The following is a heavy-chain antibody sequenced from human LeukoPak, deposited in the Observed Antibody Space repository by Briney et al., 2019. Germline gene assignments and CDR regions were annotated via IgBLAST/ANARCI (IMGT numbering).Heavy chain of an antibody. J-gene: IGHJ4*02. CDR2: ISPTGSTT. CDR1: GFTFSNYW. V-gene: IGHV3-74*01. D-gene: IGHD6-6*01. Sequence: GGSLRLSCEASGFTFSNYWMHWARQLPGKGLVWVSRISPTGSTTSYADSVKGRFTVSRDNAKNTLYLQVNSLRAEDTAVYYCARGPNSNWSGLDFWGQGTLLTVSS. CDR3: ARGPNSNWSGLDF.